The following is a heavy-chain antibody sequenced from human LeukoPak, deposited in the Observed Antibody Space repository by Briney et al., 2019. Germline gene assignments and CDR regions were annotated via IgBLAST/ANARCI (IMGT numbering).Heavy chain of an antibody. CDR1: GGSFSGYY. CDR3: ARGPGYYDSSGYLGY. CDR2: INHSGST. V-gene: IGHV4-34*01. Sequence: SETLSLTCAVYGGSFSGYYWSWIRQPPGKGLEWIGEINHSGSTNYNPSLKGRVTISVDTSKNQFSLKLSSVTAADTAVYYCARGPGYYDSSGYLGYWGQGTLVTVSS. J-gene: IGHJ4*02. D-gene: IGHD3-22*01.